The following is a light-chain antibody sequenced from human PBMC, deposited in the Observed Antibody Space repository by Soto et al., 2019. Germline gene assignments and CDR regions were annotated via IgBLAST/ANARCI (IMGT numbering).Light chain of an antibody. CDR3: SSYTSSSTFYV. Sequence: QSVLTQPASVSGSPGRSITISCTGTSSDVGGYNYVSWYQQHPGKAPKLMIYDVSNRPSGVSNRFSGSKSGNTASLTISGLQAEDEADYYCSSYTSSSTFYVFGTGTKATVL. J-gene: IGLJ1*01. CDR1: SSDVGGYNY. CDR2: DVS. V-gene: IGLV2-14*01.